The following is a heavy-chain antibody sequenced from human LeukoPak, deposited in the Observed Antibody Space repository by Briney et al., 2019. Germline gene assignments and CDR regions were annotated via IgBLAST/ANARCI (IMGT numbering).Heavy chain of an antibody. CDR3: ARASRYYDSSGYKLDY. J-gene: IGHJ4*02. D-gene: IGHD3-22*01. CDR1: GDSVSSNGAA. Sequence: SQTLSLTCAISGDSVSSNGAAWHWIRQSPSTGLEWLGRTYYRSKWYNDYAVSVKSRITINPDTSKNQFSLQLNSVTPEDTAVYYCARASRYYDSSGYKLDYWGQGTLVTVSS. CDR2: TYYRSKWYN. V-gene: IGHV6-1*01.